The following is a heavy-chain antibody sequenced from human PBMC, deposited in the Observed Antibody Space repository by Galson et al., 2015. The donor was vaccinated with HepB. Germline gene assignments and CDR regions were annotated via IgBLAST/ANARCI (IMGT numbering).Heavy chain of an antibody. CDR2: ISSSSSTI. Sequence: SLRLSCAASGFTFSSYGMNWVRQAPGKGLEWVSYISSSSSTIYYADSVKGRFTISRDNAKNSPYLQMNSLRDEDTAVYYCARDEGGITIFGVVINSPFGMDVWGQGTTVTVSS. J-gene: IGHJ6*02. CDR1: GFTFSSYG. D-gene: IGHD3-3*01. V-gene: IGHV3-48*02. CDR3: ARDEGGITIFGVVINSPFGMDV.